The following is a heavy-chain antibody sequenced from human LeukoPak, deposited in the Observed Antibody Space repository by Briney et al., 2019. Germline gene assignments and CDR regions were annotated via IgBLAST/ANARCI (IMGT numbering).Heavy chain of an antibody. CDR1: GVTFSTYE. V-gene: IGHV3-48*03. D-gene: IGHD3-9*01. CDR3: TRAWFY. Sequence: GGSLRLSCAASGVTFSTYEMNWVRQAPGKGLEWVSYISSGGSTIYYADSVKGRFTVFRDNAKNSLYLQMNSLRAEDTAVYYCTRAWFYWGQGTLVTVSS. CDR2: ISSGGSTI. J-gene: IGHJ4*02.